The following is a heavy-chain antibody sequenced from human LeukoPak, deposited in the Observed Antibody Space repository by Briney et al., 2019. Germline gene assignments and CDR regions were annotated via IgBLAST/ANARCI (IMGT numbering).Heavy chain of an antibody. Sequence: GGSLRLSCAASGFTFSSYWMSWVRQAPGKGLXXXXNIKQDGSEKYYVDSVKGRFTISRDNAKNSLYLQMNSLRAEDTAVYYCARGIWFGYNWFDPWGQGTLVTVSS. CDR2: IKQDGSEK. V-gene: IGHV3-7*03. CDR3: ARGIWFGYNWFDP. D-gene: IGHD3-10*01. J-gene: IGHJ5*02. CDR1: GFTFSSYW.